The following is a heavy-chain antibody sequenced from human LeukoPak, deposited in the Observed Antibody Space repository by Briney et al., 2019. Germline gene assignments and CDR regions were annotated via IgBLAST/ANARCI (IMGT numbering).Heavy chain of an antibody. CDR3: AWGGEIVVEPDGDSYHYYMDV. J-gene: IGHJ6*03. Sequence: ASVKVSCKSSGDTFASYGISWVRQAPGQGLEWMGWINPFNGKTNYAQKFQGRVTMTTDTSTSTAYMELRSLKYDDTAVYYCAWGGEIVVEPDGDSYHYYMDVWGTGTTVTVSS. V-gene: IGHV1-18*01. D-gene: IGHD2-2*01. CDR2: INPFNGKT. CDR1: GDTFASYG.